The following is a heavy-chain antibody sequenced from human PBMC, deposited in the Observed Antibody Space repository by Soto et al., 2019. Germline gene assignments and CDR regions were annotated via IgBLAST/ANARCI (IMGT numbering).Heavy chain of an antibody. J-gene: IGHJ4*02. CDR1: GGSISSSSYD. CDR3: ASHRRYYYDSSGYPDY. V-gene: IGHV4-39*01. CDR2: IYYSGST. D-gene: IGHD3-22*01. Sequence: QLQLQESGPGLVKPSETLSLTCTVSGGSISSSSYDWGWIRQPPGKGLERIGTIYYSGSTYYNASLKPRLSRSVYTSKNQFFLKLSSVTAADSAVYYCASHRRYYYDSSGYPDYWGQGTLVTVSS.